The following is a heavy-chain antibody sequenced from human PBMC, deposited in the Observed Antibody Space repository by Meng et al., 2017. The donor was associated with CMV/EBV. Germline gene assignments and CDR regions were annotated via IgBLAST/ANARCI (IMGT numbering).Heavy chain of an antibody. V-gene: IGHV3-15*01. CDR1: GFTFSNAW. Sequence: GESLKISCAASGFTFSNAWMSWVRQAPGKGLEWVGRIKSKTDGGTTDYAAPVKGRFTISRDDSKNTLYLQMNSLKTEDTAAYYCTTRSNYFDYWGQGTLVTVSS. CDR2: IKSKTDGGTT. CDR3: TTRSNYFDY. J-gene: IGHJ4*02.